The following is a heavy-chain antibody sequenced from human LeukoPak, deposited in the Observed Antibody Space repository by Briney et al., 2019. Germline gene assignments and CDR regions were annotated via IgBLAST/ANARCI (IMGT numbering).Heavy chain of an antibody. CDR1: GFTFSSYA. Sequence: TGGSLRLSCAASGFTFSSYAMSWVRHAPGKGLEWVSYIGHTGSITDYADSVKGRFTISRDNDTAVYYCARGGGYNSGFYSPIDCWGQGTLVTVSS. CDR2: IGHTGSIT. CDR3: C. J-gene: IGHJ4*02. V-gene: IGHV3-48*04. D-gene: IGHD6-19*01.